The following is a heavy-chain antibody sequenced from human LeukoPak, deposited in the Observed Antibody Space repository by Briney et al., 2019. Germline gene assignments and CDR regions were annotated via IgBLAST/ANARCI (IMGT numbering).Heavy chain of an antibody. CDR3: ARDRSFYDILTGYHSTYYFDY. V-gene: IGHV3-7*01. D-gene: IGHD3-9*01. CDR2: IKQDGSEK. J-gene: IGHJ4*02. Sequence: GGSLRLSCAVSGLTFSSSWMDWVRQAPGKGLEWVANIKQDGSEKYYVDSVKGRFTISRDNAKNSLYLQMNSLRAEDTAVYYCARDRSFYDILTGYHSTYYFDYWGQGTLVTVSS. CDR1: GLTFSSSW.